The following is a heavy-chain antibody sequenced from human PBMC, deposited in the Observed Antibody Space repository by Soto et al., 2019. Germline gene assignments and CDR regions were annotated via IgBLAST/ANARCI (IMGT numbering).Heavy chain of an antibody. CDR1: GFTVSSNY. CDR3: ARYSSASSSFCAFDI. CDR2: IYSGGST. D-gene: IGHD6-6*01. J-gene: IGHJ3*02. V-gene: IGHV3-53*04. Sequence: EVQLVESGGGLVQPGGSLRLSCAASGFTVSSNYMSWVRQAPGKGLEWVSVIYSGGSTYYADSVKGRFTISRHNSKNTLYLQMNSLRAEDTAVYYCARYSSASSSFCAFDIWGQGTMVTVSS.